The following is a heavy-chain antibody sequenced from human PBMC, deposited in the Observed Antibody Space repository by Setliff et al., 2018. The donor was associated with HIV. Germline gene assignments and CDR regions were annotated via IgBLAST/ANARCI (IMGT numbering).Heavy chain of an antibody. CDR1: GFTFSSYA. Sequence: GGSLRLSCAASGFTFSSYAMHWVRQAPGKGLEWVANIKQDGSERSYVDSVKGRFTISRDNAKNSLYLQMNSLRAEVTAVYYCAQITVMGYWGQGTLVTVSS. J-gene: IGHJ4*02. D-gene: IGHD4-4*01. CDR2: IKQDGSER. V-gene: IGHV3-7*01. CDR3: AQITVMGY.